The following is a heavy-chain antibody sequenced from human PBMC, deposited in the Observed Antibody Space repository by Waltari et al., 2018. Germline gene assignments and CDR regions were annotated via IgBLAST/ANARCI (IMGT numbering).Heavy chain of an antibody. V-gene: IGHV3-23*01. J-gene: IGHJ4*02. CDR2: ISGSDAT. CDR3: ARRFDY. Sequence: EVQLLESGGGFVQPGGSLRLSCQASGLTSFTHAINWVRQAPGKGLEWVSSISGSDATDYADSVKGRFTISRDNAKSSLSLQMNSLRAEDTAVYYCARRFDYWGQGTLVTVSS. CDR1: GLTSFTHA.